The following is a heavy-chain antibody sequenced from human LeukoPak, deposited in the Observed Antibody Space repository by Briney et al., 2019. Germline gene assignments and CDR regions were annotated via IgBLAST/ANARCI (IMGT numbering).Heavy chain of an antibody. J-gene: IGHJ4*02. CDR1: GFTFSSYA. D-gene: IGHD6-19*01. CDR3: AKDNRRHYTSGPNPDSLH. Sequence: GGSLRLSCAASGFTFSSYAMSWVRQAPGKGLEWVSAISGSGGSTYYADSVKGRFTISRDNAKNSLYLQMDSLRVEDTAFYYCAKDNRRHYTSGPNPDSLHWGQGALVTVSS. V-gene: IGHV3-23*01. CDR2: ISGSGGST.